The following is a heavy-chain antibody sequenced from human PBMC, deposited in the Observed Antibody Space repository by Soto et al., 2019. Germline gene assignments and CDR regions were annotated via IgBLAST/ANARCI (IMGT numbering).Heavy chain of an antibody. V-gene: IGHV4-59*01. CDR2: IHYSGST. Sequence: PSETLSLTCTVSGGSISDYYWSWIRQPPGKGLEWIGYIHYSGSTNYNPSLKNRGTISLDRSKNQFSLRVTSVTAADTAVYYCAREVRDGSSWYFDYWGQGTLVTVSS. D-gene: IGHD6-13*01. CDR3: AREVRDGSSWYFDY. CDR1: GGSISDYY. J-gene: IGHJ4*02.